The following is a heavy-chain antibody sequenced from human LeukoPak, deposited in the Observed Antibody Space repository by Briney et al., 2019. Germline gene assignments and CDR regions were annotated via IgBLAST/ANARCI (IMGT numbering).Heavy chain of an antibody. CDR3: ARDQIVGSSTSYYFDY. Sequence: ASVKVSCKASGYTFTGYYMHWVRQAPGQGLEWMGWINPSSGGTNYAQKFQGRVTMTRDTSISTAYMELSRLRSDDTAVYYCARDQIVGSSTSYYFDYWGQGTLVTVSS. CDR1: GYTFTGYY. CDR2: INPSSGGT. V-gene: IGHV1-2*02. D-gene: IGHD6-6*01. J-gene: IGHJ4*02.